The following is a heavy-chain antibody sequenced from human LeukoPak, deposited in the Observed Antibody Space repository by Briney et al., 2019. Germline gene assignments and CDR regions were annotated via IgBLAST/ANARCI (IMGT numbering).Heavy chain of an antibody. Sequence: SLRLSRAASGFTFDDYAMHWVRQAPGKGLEWVSGISWNSGSIGYADSVKGRFTISRDNAKNSLFLQMNSLRAEDMALYYCAKDTGDGYSVAYFDYWGQGTLVTVSS. V-gene: IGHV3-9*03. J-gene: IGHJ4*02. D-gene: IGHD5-24*01. CDR3: AKDTGDGYSVAYFDY. CDR2: ISWNSGSI. CDR1: GFTFDDYA.